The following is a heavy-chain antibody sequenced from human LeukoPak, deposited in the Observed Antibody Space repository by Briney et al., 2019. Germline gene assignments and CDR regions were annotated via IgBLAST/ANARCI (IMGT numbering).Heavy chain of an antibody. Sequence: SETLSLTCTVSGGSISSSSYYWGWIRQPPGKGLEWIGSIYYSGSTYYNPSLKSRVTISVDTSENQFSLKLSSVTAADTAVYYCATLEPTTVTTEAGAFDIWGQGTMVTVSS. D-gene: IGHD4-17*01. J-gene: IGHJ3*02. CDR2: IYYSGST. CDR1: GGSISSSSYY. CDR3: ATLEPTTVTTEAGAFDI. V-gene: IGHV4-39*01.